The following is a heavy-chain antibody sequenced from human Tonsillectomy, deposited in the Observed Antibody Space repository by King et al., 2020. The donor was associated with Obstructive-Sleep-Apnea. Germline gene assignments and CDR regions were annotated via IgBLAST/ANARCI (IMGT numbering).Heavy chain of an antibody. D-gene: IGHD5-18*01. CDR2: ISGSGGST. V-gene: IGHV3-23*04. Sequence: VQLVESGGGLVQPGGSLRLSCAASGFTFSSYAMSWVRQAPGKGLEWVSAISGSGGSTYYADSVKGRFTISRDNSKNTLYLQMNSLRAEDTAVYYCAKGPWEFGYSDGYGAFDIWGQGTMGTVSS. J-gene: IGHJ3*02. CDR1: GFTFSSYA. CDR3: AKGPWEFGYSDGYGAFDI.